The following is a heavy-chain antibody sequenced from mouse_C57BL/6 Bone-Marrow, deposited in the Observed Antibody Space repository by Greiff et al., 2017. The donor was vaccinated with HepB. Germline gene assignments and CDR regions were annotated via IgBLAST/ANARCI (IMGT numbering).Heavy chain of an antibody. Sequence: DVMLVESGGGLVKPGGSLKLSCAASGFTFSDYGMHWVRQAPEKGLEWVAYISSGSSTIYYADTVKGRFTISRDNAKNTLFLQMTSLRSEDTAMYYCARPIYYYGSSYAMDYWGQGTSVTVSS. V-gene: IGHV5-17*01. CDR2: ISSGSSTI. CDR1: GFTFSDYG. D-gene: IGHD1-1*01. J-gene: IGHJ4*01. CDR3: ARPIYYYGSSYAMDY.